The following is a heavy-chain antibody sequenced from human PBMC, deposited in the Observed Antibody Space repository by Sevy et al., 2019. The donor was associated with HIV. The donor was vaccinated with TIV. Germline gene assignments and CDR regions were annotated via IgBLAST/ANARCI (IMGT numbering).Heavy chain of an antibody. CDR2: IIWNGGST. D-gene: IGHD5-18*01. Sequence: GGSLRLSCAASRFTFDDYGMSWVRQAPGKGLEWVSGIIWNGGSTGYADSVKGRFTISRDNAKNSLYLQVNSMRAEDTALYYCARHGYGYGYHALLDYYYGMDVWGQGTTVTVSS. CDR1: RFTFDDYG. V-gene: IGHV3-20*04. J-gene: IGHJ6*02. CDR3: ARHGYGYGYHALLDYYYGMDV.